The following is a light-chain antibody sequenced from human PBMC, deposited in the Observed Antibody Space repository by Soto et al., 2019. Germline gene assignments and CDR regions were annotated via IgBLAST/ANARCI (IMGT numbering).Light chain of an antibody. V-gene: IGLV1-47*01. Sequence: QSVLTQPPSASGTPGQRVTISCSGTTSNLGSNFIYWYQQLPGAAPKLPISRNNHRPSGVPARFSGAKSGTSASLAISGLLSEDESYYHCAAWYGSRSGVVFCGGTKLTVL. CDR3: AAWYGSRSGVV. CDR1: TSNLGSNF. CDR2: RNN. J-gene: IGLJ2*01.